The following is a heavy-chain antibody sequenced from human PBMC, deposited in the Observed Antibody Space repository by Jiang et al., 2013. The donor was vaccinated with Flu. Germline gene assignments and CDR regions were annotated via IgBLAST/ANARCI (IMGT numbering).Heavy chain of an antibody. CDR3: ASAPIRSSGYYPLDY. J-gene: IGHJ4*02. Sequence: YGSGLVKPSETLSLTCTVSGGSISSYYWSWIRQPPGKGLEWIGYIYYSGSTNYNPSLKSRVTISVDTSKNQFSLKLSSVTAADTAVYYCASAPIRSSGYYPLDYWGQGTLVTVSS. V-gene: IGHV4-59*01. D-gene: IGHD3-22*01. CDR1: GGSISSYY. CDR2: IYYSGST.